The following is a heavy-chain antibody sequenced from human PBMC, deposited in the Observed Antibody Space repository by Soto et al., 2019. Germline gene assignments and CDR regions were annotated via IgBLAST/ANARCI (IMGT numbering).Heavy chain of an antibody. CDR1: GFTFDDYG. J-gene: IGHJ4*02. CDR3: ARDQSGKYSYGNAGTFFDY. D-gene: IGHD5-18*01. V-gene: IGHV3-20*04. CDR2: INWNGGST. Sequence: GGSLRLSCAASGFTFDDYGMSWVRQAPGKGLEWVSGINWNGGSTGYADSVKGRFTISRDNAKNSLYLQMNSLRAEETALYYCARDQSGKYSYGNAGTFFDYWGQGTLVTVSS.